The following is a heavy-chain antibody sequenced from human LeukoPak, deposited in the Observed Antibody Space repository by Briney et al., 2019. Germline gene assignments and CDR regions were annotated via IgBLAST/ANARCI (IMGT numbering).Heavy chain of an antibody. Sequence: GGSLRLSCAASGFTFSNAWMSWVRQAPGKGLEWVGRIKSKTDGGTTDYAAPVKGRFTISRDDSKNTLYLQMNSLKTEDTAVYYCAKIGRRYDFWTGYYEEEVDYMDVWGKGTTVTVSS. D-gene: IGHD3-3*01. CDR1: GFTFSNAW. V-gene: IGHV3-15*01. J-gene: IGHJ6*03. CDR3: AKIGRRYDFWTGYYEEEVDYMDV. CDR2: IKSKTDGGTT.